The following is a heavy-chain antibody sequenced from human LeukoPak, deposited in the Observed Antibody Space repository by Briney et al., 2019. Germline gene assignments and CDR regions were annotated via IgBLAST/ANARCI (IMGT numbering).Heavy chain of an antibody. D-gene: IGHD3-22*01. CDR1: GFTFSSYG. J-gene: IGHJ3*02. CDR2: IRYDGSNK. V-gene: IGHV3-30*02. CDR3: AKRLTYYYDSSGYYYDTFDI. Sequence: GRSLRLSCAASGFTFSSYGMHWVRQAPGKGLEWVAFIRYDGSNKYYADSVKGRFTISRDNSKNTLYLQMNSLRAEDTAVYYCAKRLTYYYDSSGYYYDTFDIWGQGTMVTVSS.